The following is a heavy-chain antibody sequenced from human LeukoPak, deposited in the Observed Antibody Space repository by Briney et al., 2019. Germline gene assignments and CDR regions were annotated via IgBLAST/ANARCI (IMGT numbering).Heavy chain of an antibody. V-gene: IGHV1-2*02. Sequence: ASVKVSCKASGYSFADYYMHWVRQAPGQGLEWMGWIKPNSGGTRSAQKFQGRVTMTRDTSISTAYMELSSLRYDDTAVYYCAREGLFMVRGIIPKEAWGWFDPWGQGTLVTVSS. J-gene: IGHJ5*02. CDR1: GYSFADYY. CDR2: IKPNSGGT. D-gene: IGHD3-10*01. CDR3: AREGLFMVRGIIPKEAWGWFDP.